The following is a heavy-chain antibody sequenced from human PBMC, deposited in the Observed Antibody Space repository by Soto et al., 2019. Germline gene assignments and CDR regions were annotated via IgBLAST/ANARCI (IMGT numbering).Heavy chain of an antibody. Sequence: GGSLRLSCAASGFTFSDYYMSWIRQAPGKGLEWVSYISSSGSTIYYADSVKGRFTTSRDNAKNSLYLQMNSLRAEDTAVYYCASSPRFWVPAAVHYWGQGTLVTVSS. J-gene: IGHJ4*02. CDR3: ASSPRFWVPAAVHY. CDR1: GFTFSDYY. D-gene: IGHD2-2*01. V-gene: IGHV3-11*01. CDR2: ISSSGSTI.